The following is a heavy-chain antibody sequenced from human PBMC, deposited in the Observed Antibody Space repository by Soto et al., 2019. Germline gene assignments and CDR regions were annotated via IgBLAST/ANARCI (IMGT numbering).Heavy chain of an antibody. V-gene: IGHV1-69*12. J-gene: IGHJ6*02. D-gene: IGHD5-18*01. Sequence: QVQLVQSGAEVKKPGSSVKVSCKSSGGTFSSYAISWVRQAPGQGLEWMGGIIPIFGTADYAQKFQGRVTVTADESTSTAYMELSSLRSEDTAVYYCASSAMDHYYYGMDVWGQGTTVTVSS. CDR3: ASSAMDHYYYGMDV. CDR2: IIPIFGTA. CDR1: GGTFSSYA.